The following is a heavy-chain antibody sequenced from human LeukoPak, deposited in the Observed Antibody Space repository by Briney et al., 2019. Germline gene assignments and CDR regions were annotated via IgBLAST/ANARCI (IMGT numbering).Heavy chain of an antibody. V-gene: IGHV4-61*02. CDR3: ARVGAVNEYYFDY. Sequence: SQTLSLTCTVSGGSISSGSYYWSWIRRPAGKGLEWIGRIYTSGSTNYNPSLKSRVTISVDTSKNQFSLKLSSVTAADTAVYYCARVGAVNEYYFDYWGQGTLVTVSS. J-gene: IGHJ4*02. CDR2: IYTSGST. CDR1: GGSISSGSYY. D-gene: IGHD4-11*01.